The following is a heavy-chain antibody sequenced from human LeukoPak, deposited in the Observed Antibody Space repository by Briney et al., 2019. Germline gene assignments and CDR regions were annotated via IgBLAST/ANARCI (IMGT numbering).Heavy chain of an antibody. J-gene: IGHJ4*02. Sequence: PSETLSLTCAVYGGSFSGYYWSWIRQPPGKGLGWIGEINHSGSTNYNPSLKSRVTISVDTSKNQFSLKLSSVTAADTAVYYCARGQYYVRRYYFDYWGQGTLVTVSS. CDR2: INHSGST. CDR1: GGSFSGYY. V-gene: IGHV4-34*01. D-gene: IGHD3-16*01. CDR3: ARGQYYVRRYYFDY.